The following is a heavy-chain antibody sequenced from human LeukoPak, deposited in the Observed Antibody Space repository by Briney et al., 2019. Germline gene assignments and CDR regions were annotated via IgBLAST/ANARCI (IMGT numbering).Heavy chain of an antibody. CDR2: IYTSGST. CDR1: GGSFGGYY. CDR3: AAQMATRAHNWFDP. D-gene: IGHD5-24*01. Sequence: SETLSLTCTVSGGSFGGYYGSWIRHPAGKELEWIGRIYTSGSTNYNPSLKSRVTMSVDTSKNQFSLKLSSVTAADTAVYYCAAQMATRAHNWFDPWGQGTLVTVSS. J-gene: IGHJ5*02. V-gene: IGHV4-4*07.